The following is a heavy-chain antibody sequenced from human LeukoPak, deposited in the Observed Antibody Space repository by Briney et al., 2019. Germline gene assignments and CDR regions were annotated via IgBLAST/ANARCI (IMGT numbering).Heavy chain of an antibody. CDR2: IKQDGSEK. Sequence: GGSLRLSCAASGFTFSSYWMSWVRQAPGKGLEWVANIKQDGSEKYYVDSVKGRFTISRDNAKNTLNLQMNSLRAEDTAVYYCARDPGYYDSSGHQTGGNYFDYWGQGTLVTVSS. J-gene: IGHJ4*02. D-gene: IGHD3-22*01. CDR3: ARDPGYYDSSGHQTGGNYFDY. CDR1: GFTFSSYW. V-gene: IGHV3-7*01.